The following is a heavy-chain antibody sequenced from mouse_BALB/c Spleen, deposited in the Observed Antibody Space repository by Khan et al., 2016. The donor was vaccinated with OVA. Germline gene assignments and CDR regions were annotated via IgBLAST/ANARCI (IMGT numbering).Heavy chain of an antibody. Sequence: QVQLQQSGTELAKPGASVKMSCKASGYTFLSYWMHWVKQRPGQGLEWIGYINPSTDYTDYNQTFKDKATLTTDQSSNTAYLQLSSLTSEDSAVYDWARRGLYGIFVYWGQGTRLTVSA. CDR3: ARRGLYGIFVY. CDR2: INPSTDYT. V-gene: IGHV1-7*01. J-gene: IGHJ3*01. CDR1: GYTFLSYW. D-gene: IGHD2-1*01.